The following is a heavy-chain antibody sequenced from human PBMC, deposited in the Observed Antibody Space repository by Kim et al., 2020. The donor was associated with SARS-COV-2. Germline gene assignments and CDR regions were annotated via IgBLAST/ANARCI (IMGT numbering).Heavy chain of an antibody. J-gene: IGHJ4*02. V-gene: IGHV4-34*01. D-gene: IGHD3-22*01. CDR2: IHHGGST. CDR3: APITGRGYSVPFGY. Sequence: SETLSLTCAVYGGSFSDYSWNWIRQPPGKGLEWIGEIHHGGSTNYHPSPKSRVTISVDTSKNQFSLKLNSMTAADTAIYYCAPITGRGYSVPFGYWGQGTLVTVSS. CDR1: GGSFSDYS.